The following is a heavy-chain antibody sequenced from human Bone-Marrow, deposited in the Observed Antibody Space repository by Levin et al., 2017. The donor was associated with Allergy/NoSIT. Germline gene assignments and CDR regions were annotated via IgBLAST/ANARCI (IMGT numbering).Heavy chain of an antibody. CDR3: ACPIAAAGTGTCDL. CDR2: VYYSGKT. J-gene: IGHJ3*01. V-gene: IGHV4-39*02. D-gene: IGHD6-13*01. Sequence: SETLSLTCTVSGGSITTSSQYWGWIRQPPGKGLEWIGSVYYSGKTYNNPSLKSRVTISVDTSENHFSLELSPVTAADTAVYYCACPIAAAGTGTCDLWGQGTKVSVSS. CDR1: GGSITTSSQY.